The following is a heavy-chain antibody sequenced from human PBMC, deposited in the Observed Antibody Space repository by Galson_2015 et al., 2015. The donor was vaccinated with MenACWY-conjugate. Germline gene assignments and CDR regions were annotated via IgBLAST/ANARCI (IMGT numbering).Heavy chain of an antibody. Sequence: QSGAEVKQPGESLRISCEGSGYTFFKYWITWVRQTPGKGLEWIGRIDPRDSDIKYSPSFQGRVTISADKSISTAYLQWSSLEASDTAIYYCSRDDILTGHPLDYWGQGTLVTVSS. J-gene: IGHJ4*02. CDR2: IDPRDSDI. CDR3: SRDDILTGHPLDY. V-gene: IGHV5-10-1*01. CDR1: GYTFFKYW. D-gene: IGHD3-9*01.